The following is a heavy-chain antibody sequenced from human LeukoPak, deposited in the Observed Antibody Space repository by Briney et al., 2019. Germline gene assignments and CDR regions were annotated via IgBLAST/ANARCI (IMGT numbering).Heavy chain of an antibody. CDR3: ARDRAFDREFAF. J-gene: IGHJ4*02. D-gene: IGHD2/OR15-2a*01. CDR1: GFACTGPC. Sequence: RSSVKVSCKASGFACTGPCMHCVRQAPGLGFEWMGLIIPNSGVTNYAQKFQGRITMSRDPSISTVYMVLNRLKSDDTAFYYCARDRAFDREFAFWGQGTLVKVST. V-gene: IGHV1-2*06. CDR2: IIPNSGVT.